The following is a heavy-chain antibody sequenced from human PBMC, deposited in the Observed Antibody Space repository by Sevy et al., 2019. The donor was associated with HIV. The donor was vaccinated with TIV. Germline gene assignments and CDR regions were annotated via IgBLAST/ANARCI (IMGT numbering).Heavy chain of an antibody. Sequence: GGSLRLSCAASGFTFSNYCMGWVRQAPGKGLEWVANIKQGGGKKYYVDSVKGRFTISRDNSKNSLYLEMNSLRAEDTAVYFCARDGCNYHFHYWGQGTLVTVSS. V-gene: IGHV3-7*01. CDR3: ARDGCNYHFHY. CDR2: IKQGGGKK. CDR1: GFTFSNYC. D-gene: IGHD4-4*01. J-gene: IGHJ4*02.